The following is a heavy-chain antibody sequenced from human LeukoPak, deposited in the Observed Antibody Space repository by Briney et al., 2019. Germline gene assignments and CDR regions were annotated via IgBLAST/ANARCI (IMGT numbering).Heavy chain of an antibody. CDR3: ARHRVAAVGTFYFDY. D-gene: IGHD6-13*01. J-gene: IGHJ4*02. Sequence: SETLSLTCTVSGASINNFNYYWGWVRQPPGKGLEWIGTIYYSGSTNYNPSLKSRVTISVDTSKKLLSLKLSSVTAADTAVYYCARHRVAAVGTFYFDYWGQGTLVTVSS. CDR1: GASINNFNYY. CDR2: IYYSGST. V-gene: IGHV4-39*01.